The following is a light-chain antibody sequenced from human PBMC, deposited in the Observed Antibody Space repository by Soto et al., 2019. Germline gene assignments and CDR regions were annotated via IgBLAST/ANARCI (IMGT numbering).Light chain of an antibody. J-gene: IGKJ1*01. V-gene: IGKV1-5*03. CDR3: QQYNSYPWT. CDR2: EAS. Sequence: DIHMTQSPSTLSASVGDRVTITCRASQNINSWLAWYQQKPGKAPKLLIYEASSLEKGVPARFGGSGSGTEFTLTISSLQPDDFATYYCQQYNSYPWTFGQGTKVDIK. CDR1: QNINSW.